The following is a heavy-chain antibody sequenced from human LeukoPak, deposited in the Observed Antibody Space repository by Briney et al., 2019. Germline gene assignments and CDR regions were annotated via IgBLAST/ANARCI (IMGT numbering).Heavy chain of an antibody. CDR3: AKEHYDFWSGYSPFDY. V-gene: IGHV3-30*18. CDR2: ISYDGSNK. Sequence: TGGSLRLSCAASGFTFSSYGMHWVRQAPGKGLEWVAVISYDGSNKYYADSVKGRFTISRGNSKNTLYLQMNSLRAEDTAVYYCAKEHYDFWSGYSPFDYWGQGTLVTVSS. CDR1: GFTFSSYG. J-gene: IGHJ4*02. D-gene: IGHD3-3*01.